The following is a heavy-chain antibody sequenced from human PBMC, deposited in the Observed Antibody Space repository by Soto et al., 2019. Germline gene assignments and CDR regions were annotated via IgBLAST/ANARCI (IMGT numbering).Heavy chain of an antibody. CDR1: GFTFRSYS. CDR2: ISSSSSYI. V-gene: IGHV3-21*01. J-gene: IGHJ4*02. D-gene: IGHD2-2*01. Sequence: PGGSLGLSCAASGFTFRSYSMNWVRQAPGKGLEWVSSISSSSSYIYYADSVKGRFTISRDNAKNSLYLQMNSLRAEDTAVYYCARDAALVPAIWGQGTLVTVSS. CDR3: ARDAALVPAI.